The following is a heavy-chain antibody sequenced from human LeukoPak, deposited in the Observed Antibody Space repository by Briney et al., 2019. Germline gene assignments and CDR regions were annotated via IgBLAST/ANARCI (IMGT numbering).Heavy chain of an antibody. CDR2: ISSSSSYI. CDR1: GYIFSTYS. CDR3: ASGGGSRSSTFDCASASCPVDY. J-gene: IGHJ4*02. D-gene: IGHD2-2*01. Sequence: PGGSLRLSCAASGYIFSTYSMNWVRQAPGKGLEWVSSISSSSSYIYYGDSVKGRFTISRDNAKNSLYLEMNSLRGDDTAVYFCASGGGSRSSTFDCASASCPVDYWGQGTQVTVSS. V-gene: IGHV3-21*01.